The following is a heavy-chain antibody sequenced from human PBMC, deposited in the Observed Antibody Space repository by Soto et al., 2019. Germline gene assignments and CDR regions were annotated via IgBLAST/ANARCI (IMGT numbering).Heavy chain of an antibody. V-gene: IGHV3-53*01. CDR3: GNVFEH. Sequence: SLGLSSGGAGYTVSSRQLTWVRQAPGKALEWVSLIFIGGTTQYAVSVKGRFTISRDYSKNTLYLQMNSLRVEDTAMYYCGNVFEHWGQGIPVTVSS. J-gene: IGHJ4*02. CDR1: GYTVSSRQ. CDR2: IFIGGTT.